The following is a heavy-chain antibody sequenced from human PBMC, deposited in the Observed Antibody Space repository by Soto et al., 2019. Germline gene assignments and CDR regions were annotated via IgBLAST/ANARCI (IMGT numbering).Heavy chain of an antibody. CDR3: ARVGSRDAYNYVLDQ. V-gene: IGHV1-69*06. J-gene: IGHJ1*01. CDR2: VISASGSV. D-gene: IGHD5-18*01. CDR1: GRIFSSFP. Sequence: QVQVVQSGAEVKKPGSSVKISCKASGRIFSSFPTSWVRQVPGQGLEWTGGVISASGSVTYAPKFQGRVTMTAVNSAGIGYMELTRLTSEDTAIYYCARVGSRDAYNYVLDQWGPGTMVTVSS.